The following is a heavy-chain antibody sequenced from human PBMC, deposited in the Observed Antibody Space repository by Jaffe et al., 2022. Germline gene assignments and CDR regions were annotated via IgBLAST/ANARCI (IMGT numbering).Heavy chain of an antibody. J-gene: IGHJ3*02. CDR1: GFTFSDHY. D-gene: IGHD6-19*01. CDR3: ATIEGGGWYNAFDI. Sequence: EVQLVESGGGLVQPGGSLRLSCAASGFTFSDHYMDWVRQAPGKGLEWVGRTRNKANSYTTEYAASVKGRFTISRDDSKNSLYLQMNSLKTEDTAVYYCATIEGGGWYNAFDIWGQGTMVTVSS. V-gene: IGHV3-72*01. CDR2: TRNKANSYTT.